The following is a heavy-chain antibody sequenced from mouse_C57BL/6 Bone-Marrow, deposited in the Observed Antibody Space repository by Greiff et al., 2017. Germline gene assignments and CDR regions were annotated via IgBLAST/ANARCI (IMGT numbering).Heavy chain of an antibody. D-gene: IGHD2-3*01. Sequence: VQLQQPGAELVKPGASVKLSCKASGYTFTSYWMQWVKQRPGQGLEWIGEIDPSDGYTNYNQKFKGKATLTVDTSSSTAYLQHSSLTSEDSAVYYCAREDGYYSAWFAYWGQGTLVTVSA. J-gene: IGHJ3*01. CDR2: IDPSDGYT. V-gene: IGHV1-50*01. CDR1: GYTFTSYW. CDR3: AREDGYYSAWFAY.